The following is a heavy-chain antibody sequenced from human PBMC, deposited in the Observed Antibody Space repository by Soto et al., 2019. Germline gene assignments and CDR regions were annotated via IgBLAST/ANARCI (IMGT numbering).Heavy chain of an antibody. J-gene: IGHJ4*02. CDR2: IIPIFGTA. CDR1: GGTFSSYA. Sequence: ASVKVSCKASGGTFSSYAISWVRQAPGQGLEWMGGIIPIFGTANYAQKFQGRVTITADESTSTAYMELRSLRSEDTAVYYCASQILDTGRSSGYWGQGTLVTVSS. V-gene: IGHV1-69*13. D-gene: IGHD5-18*01. CDR3: ASQILDTGRSSGY.